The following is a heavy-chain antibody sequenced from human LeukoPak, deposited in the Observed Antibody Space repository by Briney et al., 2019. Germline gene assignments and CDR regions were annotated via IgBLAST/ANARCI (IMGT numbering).Heavy chain of an antibody. V-gene: IGHV3-21*01. CDR2: ISSSSSYI. CDR1: GFTFSSYS. J-gene: IGHJ6*03. CDR3: ARLGDYDFWSGYYFYYYYYMDV. D-gene: IGHD3-3*01. Sequence: PGGSLRLSCAASGFTFSSYSMNWVRQAPGKGLEWVSSISSSSSYIYSADSVKGRFTISRDNAKNSLYLQMNSLRAEDTAVYYCARLGDYDFWSGYYFYYYYYMDVWGKGTTVTVSS.